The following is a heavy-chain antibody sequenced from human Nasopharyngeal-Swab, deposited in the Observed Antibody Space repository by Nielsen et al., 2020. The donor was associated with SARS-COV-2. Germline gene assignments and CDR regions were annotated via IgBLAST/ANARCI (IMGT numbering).Heavy chain of an antibody. D-gene: IGHD4-11*01. CDR3: TRDDDYSNNRDRESMDV. Sequence: GGSLRLSCTASGFTFGDYAMSWFRQAPGKGLEWVGFIRSKAYGGTTEYAASVKGRFTISRDDSKSIAYLQMNSLKTEDTAVYYCTRDDDYSNNRDRESMDVWGQGATVTVSS. V-gene: IGHV3-49*03. J-gene: IGHJ6*02. CDR2: IRSKAYGGTT. CDR1: GFTFGDYA.